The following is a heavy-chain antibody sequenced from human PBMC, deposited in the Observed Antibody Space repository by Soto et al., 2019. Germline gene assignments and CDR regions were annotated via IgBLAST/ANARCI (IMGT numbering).Heavy chain of an antibody. Sequence: SETLSLTCTVSGGSTNSGSYYWSWVRQHPGQGLEWIGYISYSGITDYNPSLRSRVSISIDTSKNQFSLKLNSVTAADTAVYYCARWGDCSGGSCYLGLDYWGQGTLVTRLL. CDR2: ISYSGIT. D-gene: IGHD2-15*01. J-gene: IGHJ4*02. V-gene: IGHV4-31*03. CDR3: ARWGDCSGGSCYLGLDY. CDR1: GGSTNSGSYY.